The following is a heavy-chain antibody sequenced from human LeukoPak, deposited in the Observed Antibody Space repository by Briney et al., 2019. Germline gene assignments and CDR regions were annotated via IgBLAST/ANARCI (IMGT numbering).Heavy chain of an antibody. Sequence: GGSLRLSCAASGFTFSDYYMSWIRQAPGKGLEWVSYISSSGSTIYYADSVKGRFTISRDNAKNSLYLQMNSLRAEDTALYYCAKCAAGTTFDYWGQGTLVTVSS. J-gene: IGHJ4*02. D-gene: IGHD6-13*01. CDR1: GFTFSDYY. CDR2: ISSSGSTI. CDR3: AKCAAGTTFDY. V-gene: IGHV3-11*01.